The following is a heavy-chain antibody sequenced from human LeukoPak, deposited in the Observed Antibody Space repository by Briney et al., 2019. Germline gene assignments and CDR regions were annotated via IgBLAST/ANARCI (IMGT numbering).Heavy chain of an antibody. CDR2: ISASGGGT. V-gene: IGHV3-23*01. CDR1: GFTFSSFA. Sequence: PGGSLRLSCAASGFTFSSFAMSWVRQAPGKGLEWVSGISASGGGTYYADSVKGRFTISRDNSKNTLYLQMNSLRAEDTAVYYCAKDQLAYCGGDCYSAPWGQGTLVTVSS. J-gene: IGHJ5*02. CDR3: AKDQLAYCGGDCYSAP. D-gene: IGHD2-21*02.